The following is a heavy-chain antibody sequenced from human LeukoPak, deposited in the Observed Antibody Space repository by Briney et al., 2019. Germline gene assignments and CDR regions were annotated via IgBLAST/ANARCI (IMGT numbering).Heavy chain of an antibody. CDR2: ISGSGGST. CDR3: AKGGYYYDSSGYYSRQDY. Sequence: GGSLRLSCAASGFTFSSYAMSWVRQAPGEGLEWVSAISGSGGSTYYADSVKGRFTISRDNSKNTLYLQMNSLRAEDTAVYYCAKGGYYYDSSGYYSRQDYWGQGTLVTVSS. J-gene: IGHJ4*02. CDR1: GFTFSSYA. V-gene: IGHV3-23*01. D-gene: IGHD3-22*01.